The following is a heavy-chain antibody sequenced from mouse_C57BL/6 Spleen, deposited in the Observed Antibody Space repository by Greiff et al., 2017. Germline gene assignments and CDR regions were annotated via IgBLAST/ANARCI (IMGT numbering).Heavy chain of an antibody. CDR2: INPNNGGT. CDR1: GYTFTDYN. V-gene: IGHV1-18*01. D-gene: IGHD2-3*01. J-gene: IGHJ4*01. Sequence: VQLKQSGPELVKPGASVKIPCKASGYTFTDYNMDWVKQSHGKSLEWIGDINPNNGGTIYNQKFKGKATLTVDKSSSTAYMELRSLTSEDTAVYYCARRDYDGYYEYYAMDYWGQGTSVTVSS. CDR3: ARRDYDGYYEYYAMDY.